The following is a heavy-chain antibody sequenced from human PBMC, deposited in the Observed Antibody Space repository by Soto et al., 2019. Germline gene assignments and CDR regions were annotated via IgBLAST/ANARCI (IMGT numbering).Heavy chain of an antibody. CDR1: GGSISSYY. CDR3: ARDQRATHRQAYYYDSGMDV. Sequence: QVQLQESGPGLVKPSETLSLTCTVSGGSISSYYWSWIRQPAGKGLEWIGRIYTSGSTNYNPSLTSRVTMSVDTSKNQFSLKLSSVTAADTAVYYCARDQRATHRQAYYYDSGMDVWGQGPTVTVSS. V-gene: IGHV4-4*07. J-gene: IGHJ6*02. CDR2: IYTSGST. D-gene: IGHD2-15*01.